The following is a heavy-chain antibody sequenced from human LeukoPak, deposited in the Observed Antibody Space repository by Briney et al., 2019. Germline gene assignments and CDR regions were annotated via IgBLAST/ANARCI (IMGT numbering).Heavy chain of an antibody. CDR2: IIPSGGST. CDR1: GYTFSDYH. V-gene: IGHV1-46*01. Sequence: ASVKVSCKASGYTFSDYHIHWVRQAPGQGLEWMGRIIPSGGSTTYAQKFQGRVTMTRDMSTNTVYMELSSLRSEDTAVYYCARDSYGSDYWGQGTLVTVSS. D-gene: IGHD3-16*01. J-gene: IGHJ4*02. CDR3: ARDSYGSDY.